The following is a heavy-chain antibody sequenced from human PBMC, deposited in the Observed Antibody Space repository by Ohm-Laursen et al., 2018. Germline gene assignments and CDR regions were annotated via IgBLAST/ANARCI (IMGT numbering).Heavy chain of an antibody. CDR3: AKDPHLSYYDSSGYSDY. CDR2: ISGSGGST. Sequence: SLRLSCAASGFTFSNYAMSWVRQAPGKGLEWVSAISGSGGSTYYADSVKGRFTISRDNSKNTLYLQMNSLRAEDTAVYYCAKDPHLSYYDSSGYSDYWGQGTLVTVSS. D-gene: IGHD3-22*01. CDR1: GFTFSNYA. V-gene: IGHV3-23*01. J-gene: IGHJ4*02.